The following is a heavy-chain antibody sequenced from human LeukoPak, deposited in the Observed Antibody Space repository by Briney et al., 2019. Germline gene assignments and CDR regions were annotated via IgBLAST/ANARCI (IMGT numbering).Heavy chain of an antibody. Sequence: GGSLTHSCSASGFTFTTYAMHWVRQAPGKGLEYVSAVSSNGGRTYYADSVKGRFTISRDNSKNTLYLQMSSLRVEDTAMYYCVKAVRPHILATTASDYWGE. CDR1: GFTFTTYA. D-gene: IGHD5-12*01. CDR3: VKAVRPHILATTASDY. J-gene: IGHJ4*02. V-gene: IGHV3-64D*06. CDR2: VSSNGGRT.